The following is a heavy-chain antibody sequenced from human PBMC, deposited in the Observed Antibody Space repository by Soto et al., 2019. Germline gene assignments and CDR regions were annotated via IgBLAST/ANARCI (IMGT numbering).Heavy chain of an antibody. J-gene: IGHJ4*02. D-gene: IGHD2-21*02. CDR3: ARWGPGAYFDY. Sequence: EVQLLDSGGGLVQPGGSLRLSCAASGFTFSSYAMNWVRQAPGKGLEWVSVISGSGDSTYYADSVKGRFTISRDNSKNTLYLQMNRLRTGDTAVYYCARWGPGAYFDYWGQGTLVTVSS. V-gene: IGHV3-23*01. CDR2: ISGSGDST. CDR1: GFTFSSYA.